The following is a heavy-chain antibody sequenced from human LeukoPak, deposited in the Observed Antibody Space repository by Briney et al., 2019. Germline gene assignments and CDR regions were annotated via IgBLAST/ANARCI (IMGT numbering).Heavy chain of an antibody. CDR2: ITSSSSYI. V-gene: IGHV3-21*06. CDR1: GFTFTSYN. D-gene: IGHD1-26*01. Sequence: GGSLRLSCAASGFTFTSYNMNWVRQAPGKGLEWVSSITSSSSYIYYADSVKGRFTISRDNAKNSLYLQMDSLRVEDTAVYYCARDPYSGNYGAYYYYYMDVWGKGATVTISS. J-gene: IGHJ6*03. CDR3: ARDPYSGNYGAYYYYYMDV.